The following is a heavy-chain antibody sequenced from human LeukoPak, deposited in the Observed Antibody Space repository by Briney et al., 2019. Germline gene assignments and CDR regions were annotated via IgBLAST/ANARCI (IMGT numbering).Heavy chain of an antibody. CDR3: ARGQFQRDY. Sequence: SETLSPTCAVYGGSFSGYYWNWIRQPPGKGLEWIGEINHSGRTEYNPSLKSRVTISVDTSKNQFSLILSSVTAADTAVYYCARGQFQRDYWGQGTLVTVSS. D-gene: IGHD5-24*01. CDR2: INHSGRT. V-gene: IGHV4-34*01. J-gene: IGHJ4*02. CDR1: GGSFSGYY.